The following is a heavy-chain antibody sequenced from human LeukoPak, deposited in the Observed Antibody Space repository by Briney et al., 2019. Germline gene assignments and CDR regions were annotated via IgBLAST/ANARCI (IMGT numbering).Heavy chain of an antibody. D-gene: IGHD5-18*01. V-gene: IGHV1-2*02. CDR3: ARDTAMVTYWFDP. Sequence: ASVKDSSKASGYTFTGYYMHWVRQAPGQGLEWMGWINPNSGGTNYAQKFQGRVTMTRDTSISTAYMELSRLRSDDTAVYYCARDTAMVTYWFDPWGQGTLVTVSS. CDR1: GYTFTGYY. CDR2: INPNSGGT. J-gene: IGHJ5*02.